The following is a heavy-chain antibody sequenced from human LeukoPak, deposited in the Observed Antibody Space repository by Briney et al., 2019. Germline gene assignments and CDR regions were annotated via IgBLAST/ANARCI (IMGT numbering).Heavy chain of an antibody. CDR2: VNTNTGNP. J-gene: IGHJ4*02. V-gene: IGHV7-4-1*02. CDR3: ARTPSPSIAAAGTLDY. D-gene: IGHD6-13*01. CDR1: GYTFTSYA. Sequence: ASVKVSCKASGYTFTSYAMNWVRQAPGQGLEWMGWVNTNTGNPTYALGFTGRFVFSLDTSVSTAYLQISSLKAEDTAVYYCARTPSPSIAAAGTLDYWGQGTLVTVSS.